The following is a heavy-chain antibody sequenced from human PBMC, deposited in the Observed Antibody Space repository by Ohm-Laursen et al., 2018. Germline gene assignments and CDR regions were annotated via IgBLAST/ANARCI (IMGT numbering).Heavy chain of an antibody. D-gene: IGHD1-26*01. Sequence: GTLSLTCTVSGDSISSYYWSWIRQPAGKGLEWIGRIYTSGSTNYNPSLKSRVTMSVDTSKNQFSLKLSSVTAADTAVYYCANSGYYYYYGMDVWGQGTTVTVSS. V-gene: IGHV4-4*07. CDR1: GDSISSYY. CDR2: IYTSGST. CDR3: ANSGYYYYYGMDV. J-gene: IGHJ6*02.